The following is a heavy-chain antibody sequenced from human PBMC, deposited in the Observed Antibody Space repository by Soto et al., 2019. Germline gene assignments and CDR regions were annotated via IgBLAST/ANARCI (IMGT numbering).Heavy chain of an antibody. CDR1: GFTFSDYY. CDR3: ARDRNSGYDSGGRDYLDY. CDR2: ISSSGSTI. D-gene: IGHD5-12*01. V-gene: IGHV3-11*01. Sequence: PGGSLRPSCAASGFTFSDYYMSWIRQAPGKGLEWVSYISSSGSTIYYADSVKGRFTISRDNAKNSLYLQMNSLRAEDTAVYYCARDRNSGYDSGGRDYLDYWGQGTLVTVSS. J-gene: IGHJ4*02.